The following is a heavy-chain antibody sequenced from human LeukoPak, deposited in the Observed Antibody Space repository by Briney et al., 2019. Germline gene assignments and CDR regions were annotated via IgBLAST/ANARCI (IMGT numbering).Heavy chain of an antibody. D-gene: IGHD1-1*01. CDR2: ISHSGST. Sequence: MASETLSLTCTVSGGSISSNYWSWIRQPPGKGLEWLGFISHSGSTNYNPSLKSRVTISVDTSKKYFSLGLSSVTAADTAVYYCTRQNAVSAGYAYDIWGQGTMVTVSS. J-gene: IGHJ3*02. V-gene: IGHV4-59*08. CDR3: TRQNAVSAGYAYDI. CDR1: GGSISSNY.